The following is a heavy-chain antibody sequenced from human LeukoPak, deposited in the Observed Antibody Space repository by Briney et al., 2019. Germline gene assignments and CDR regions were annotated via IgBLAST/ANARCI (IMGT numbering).Heavy chain of an antibody. J-gene: IGHJ4*02. CDR1: GYTFTDYY. Sequence: ASVKISCKVSGYTFTDYYMHWVQQAPGKGLEWMGLVDPEDGETIYAEKFQGRVTITADTSTDTAYMELSSLRSEDTAVYYCVTWDHTAMVSPSEVSSSWYYSDYWGQGTLVTVSS. CDR2: VDPEDGET. D-gene: IGHD5-18*01. CDR3: VTWDHTAMVSPSEVSSSWYYSDY. V-gene: IGHV1-69-2*01.